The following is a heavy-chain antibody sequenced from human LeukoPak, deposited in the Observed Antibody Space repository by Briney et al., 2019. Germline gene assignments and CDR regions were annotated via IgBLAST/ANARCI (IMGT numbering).Heavy chain of an antibody. CDR3: ARVNKRTYYYGSGSYWFDY. Sequence: SETLSLTCTVSGGSISSGSYYWSWIRQPAGKGLEWIGRIYTSGSTNYNPSLKSRVTISVDTSKNQFSLKLSSVTAADTAVYYCARVNKRTYYYGSGSYWFDYWGQGTLVTVSS. CDR1: GGSISSGSYY. J-gene: IGHJ4*02. CDR2: IYTSGST. D-gene: IGHD3-10*01. V-gene: IGHV4-61*02.